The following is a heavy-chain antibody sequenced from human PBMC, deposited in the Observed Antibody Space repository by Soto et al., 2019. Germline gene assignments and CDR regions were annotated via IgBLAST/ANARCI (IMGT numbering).Heavy chain of an antibody. V-gene: IGHV3-7*01. J-gene: IGHJ3*02. CDR1: GFTLSSYW. D-gene: IGHD2-2*01. CDR2: IKQDGSEK. Sequence: EVQLVESGGGLAQPGGSLRLSCAASGFTLSSYWMSWVRQAPGKGLEWVANIKQDGSEKYYVDSVEGRFTISRDNAKNSLYLQMNSLRADDTAVYYCARGQLLKFGAFDMWGQGTLVTVSS. CDR3: ARGQLLKFGAFDM.